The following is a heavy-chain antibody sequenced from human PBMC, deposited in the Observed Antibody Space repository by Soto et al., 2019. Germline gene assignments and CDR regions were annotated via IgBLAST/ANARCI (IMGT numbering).Heavy chain of an antibody. D-gene: IGHD4-17*01. J-gene: IGHJ6*02. CDR1: GFTFDDFA. CDR3: AKGATVTTHYQYYGMDV. Sequence: GGSLRLSCAASGFTFDDFAMCWVRQVPGKGLEWISLVNWDGDTAFYADSVKGRFIISRDNSKNSLYLQMNSLRSDDSAIYYCAKGATVTTHYQYYGMDVWGRGTTVTVSS. V-gene: IGHV3-43D*04. CDR2: VNWDGDTA.